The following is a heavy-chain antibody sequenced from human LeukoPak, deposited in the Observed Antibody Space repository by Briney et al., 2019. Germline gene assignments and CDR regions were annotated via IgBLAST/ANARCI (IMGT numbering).Heavy chain of an antibody. Sequence: SETLSLTCTVSGGSISSYYWSWIRQPPGKGLEWIGYIYYSGSTNYNPSLKSRVTISVDTSKNQFSLKLSSVTAADTAVYYCARQPGSGWYRFDYWGQGTLVTVSS. CDR3: ARQPGSGWYRFDY. CDR1: GGSISSYY. V-gene: IGHV4-59*08. CDR2: IYYSGST. D-gene: IGHD6-19*01. J-gene: IGHJ4*02.